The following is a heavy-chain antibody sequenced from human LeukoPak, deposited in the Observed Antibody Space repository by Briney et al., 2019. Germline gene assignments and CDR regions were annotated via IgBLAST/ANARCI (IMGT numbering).Heavy chain of an antibody. J-gene: IGHJ3*02. CDR1: GGTFSSYT. D-gene: IGHD3/OR15-3a*01. CDR2: IIPILGIA. V-gene: IGHV1-69*04. Sequence: SVKVSCKASGGTFSSYTISWVRQAPGQGLEWMGRIIPILGIANYAQKFQGRVTITADKSTSTAYVELSSLRSEDTAVYYCARDKDWSADAFDIWGQGTMVTVSS. CDR3: ARDKDWSADAFDI.